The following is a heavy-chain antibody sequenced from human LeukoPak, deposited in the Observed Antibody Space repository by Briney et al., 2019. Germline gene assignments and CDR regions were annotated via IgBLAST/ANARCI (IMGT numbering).Heavy chain of an antibody. CDR2: IIPIFGTA. CDR1: GGTFSSYA. V-gene: IGHV1-69*13. D-gene: IGHD3-10*01. CDR3: ARGEFGESPTLGIDY. J-gene: IGHJ4*02. Sequence: ASVKVSCKASGGTFSSYAISWVRQAPGQGLEWMGGIIPIFGTANYAQKFQGRVTITADESTSTAYMELNSLRSEDTAVYYCARGEFGESPTLGIDYWGQGTLVTVSS.